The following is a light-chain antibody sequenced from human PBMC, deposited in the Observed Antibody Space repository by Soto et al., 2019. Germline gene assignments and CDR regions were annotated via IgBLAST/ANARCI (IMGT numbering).Light chain of an antibody. CDR1: SSNIGAGSD. CDR3: QSYYSSLSGPYV. V-gene: IGLV1-40*01. J-gene: IGLJ1*01. Sequence: QSVLTQPPSVSGAPGQRVTISCTGSSSNIGAGSDVHWYQQLPGTAPKLLIYGNSNRPSGVPDRFSCSKSGTSASLAITVRQAAEEADYYYQSYYSSLSGPYVFGTGTKLTVL. CDR2: GNS.